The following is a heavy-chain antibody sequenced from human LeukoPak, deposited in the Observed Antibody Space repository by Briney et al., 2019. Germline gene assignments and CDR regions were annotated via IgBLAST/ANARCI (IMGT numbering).Heavy chain of an antibody. CDR2: IYPGDSDT. Sequence: GESLKISCKGSGYSFTSYWIGWVRQMPGKGLEWMGPIYPGDSDTTYNPSFQAQVTISVDKSISTAYLQWSSLKASDTAIYYCARGGASTADYWGQGTLVTVSS. V-gene: IGHV5-51*01. CDR1: GYSFTSYW. J-gene: IGHJ4*02. CDR3: ARGGASTADY. D-gene: IGHD2-21*02.